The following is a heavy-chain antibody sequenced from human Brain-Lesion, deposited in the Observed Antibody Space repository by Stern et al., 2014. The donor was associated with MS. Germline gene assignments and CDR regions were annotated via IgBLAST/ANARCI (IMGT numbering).Heavy chain of an antibody. V-gene: IGHV4-4*02. D-gene: IGHD6-13*01. CDR3: ARFPASRPHVFDS. Sequence: VQLVESGPGLVKPSGTLSLTCAVSGGSISSSNWWSCVRQSPGKGLEWIGESAHSGSTIYNPSLKSRVTVSVDKSKNRFSLNLRSVTAADTAVYFCARFPASRPHVFDSWGQGTLVTVSS. J-gene: IGHJ4*02. CDR2: SAHSGST. CDR1: GGSISSSNW.